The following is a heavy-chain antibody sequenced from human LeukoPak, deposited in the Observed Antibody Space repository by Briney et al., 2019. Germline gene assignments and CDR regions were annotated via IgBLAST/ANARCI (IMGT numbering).Heavy chain of an antibody. CDR2: MDPTGSQK. CDR1: QFTFNGSW. D-gene: IGHD1-1*01. CDR3: AIWTSGNY. J-gene: IGHJ4*02. V-gene: IGHV3-7*01. Sequence: GGSLRLSCADSQFTFNGSWMNWVSQAPGKGLEWVANMDPTGSQKRYVDSVKGRFTISKDNPGASLYLDMHSLRAEDTAIYYCAIWTSGNYWGQGTLVTVSS.